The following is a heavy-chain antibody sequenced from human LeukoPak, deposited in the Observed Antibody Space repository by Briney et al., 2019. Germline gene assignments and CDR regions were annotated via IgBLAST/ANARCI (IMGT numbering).Heavy chain of an antibody. V-gene: IGHV3-74*01. CDR3: ARAPSEIGGYYPEYFRH. Sequence: GGSLRLSCAASGFTFSRYWMHWVRHAPGKGLVWVSRIKTDGSSTNYADSVKGRFTISRDNAKNTVSLQMNSLRAEDTGVYYCARAPSEIGGYYPEYFRHWGQGTLVTVSS. CDR1: GFTFSRYW. CDR2: IKTDGSST. J-gene: IGHJ1*01. D-gene: IGHD3-22*01.